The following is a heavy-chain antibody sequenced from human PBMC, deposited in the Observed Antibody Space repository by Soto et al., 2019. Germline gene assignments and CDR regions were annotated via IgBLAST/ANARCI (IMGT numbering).Heavy chain of an antibody. Sequence: QVQLVESGGGVVQPETSLRLSCAASGFTFSHYGMHWVRQAPGKGLEWVAVIWYDGTNKYYTDSVKGRFTISRDNSKNTLYLQMNSLRAEDTAVYYCARDLPGFSGFGELLGYWSQGTLVTVSS. D-gene: IGHD3-10*01. CDR2: IWYDGTNK. CDR1: GFTFSHYG. V-gene: IGHV3-33*01. J-gene: IGHJ4*02. CDR3: ARDLPGFSGFGELLGY.